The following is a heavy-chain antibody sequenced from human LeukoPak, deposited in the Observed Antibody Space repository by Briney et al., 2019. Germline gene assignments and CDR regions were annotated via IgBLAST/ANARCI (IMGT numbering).Heavy chain of an antibody. CDR1: GGSFSGYS. Sequence: SDTLSLTCAVSGGSFSGYSWTWIRQPPRAGLEWIGEIDDTGSAPYHPSLQSRVTMSVDTSKRQFSLTLTSVTAADRAVYYCAREVPYYSASGRRRYVFDFWGQGSLVTVSS. J-gene: IGHJ4*02. V-gene: IGHV4-34*01. CDR3: AREVPYYSASGRRRYVFDF. D-gene: IGHD3-10*01. CDR2: IDDTGSA.